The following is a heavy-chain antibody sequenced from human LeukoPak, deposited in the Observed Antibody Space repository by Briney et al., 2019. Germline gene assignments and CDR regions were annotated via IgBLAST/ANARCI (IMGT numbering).Heavy chain of an antibody. CDR1: GFTFINYD. D-gene: IGHD2-2*03. V-gene: IGHV3-30*02. CDR3: TKSSSRLDRSPLDY. CDR2: IRFAGNEK. Sequence: PGGSLRLSCAASGFTFINYDLHWVRQAPGKGLGWVAFIRFAGNEKYYADSVKSRFAIARDNSENTMYLQMNTLRREDTTIYYFTKSSSRLDRSPLDYWGQGTLVSVSS. J-gene: IGHJ4*02.